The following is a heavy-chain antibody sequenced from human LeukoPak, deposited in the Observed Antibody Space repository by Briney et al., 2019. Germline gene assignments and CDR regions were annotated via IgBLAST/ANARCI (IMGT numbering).Heavy chain of an antibody. CDR1: GFTFSSYW. CDR2: INSDGSST. V-gene: IGHV3-74*01. CDR3: ARAGEVPGIVATIGTPDY. J-gene: IGHJ4*02. D-gene: IGHD5-12*01. Sequence: GGSLRLSCAVSGFTFSSYWMHWVRQAPGKGLVWVSRINSDGSSTSYADSVKGRFTISRDNAKNTLYLQMNSLRAEDTAVYYCARAGEVPGIVATIGTPDYWGQGTLVTVSS.